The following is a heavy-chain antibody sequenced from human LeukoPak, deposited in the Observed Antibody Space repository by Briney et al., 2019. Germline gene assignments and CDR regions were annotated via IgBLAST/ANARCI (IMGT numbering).Heavy chain of an antibody. J-gene: IGHJ4*02. Sequence: GGSRRLSCAASGFTFSSYAMHWVRQAPGKGLEWVAVISYDGSNKYYADSVKGRFTISRDNSKNTLYLQMNRLRAEDTAVYYCARDQRSYYGSGSYYRLGYWGQGTLVTVSS. CDR1: GFTFSSYA. V-gene: IGHV3-30*04. CDR3: ARDQRSYYGSGSYYRLGY. D-gene: IGHD3-10*01. CDR2: ISYDGSNK.